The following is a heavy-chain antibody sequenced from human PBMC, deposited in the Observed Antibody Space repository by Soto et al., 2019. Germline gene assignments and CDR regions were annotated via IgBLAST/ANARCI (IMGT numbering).Heavy chain of an antibody. V-gene: IGHV4-4*02. CDR2: ISQAATT. D-gene: IGHD3-16*01. CDR3: ARVLAGTWGGIDY. J-gene: IGHJ4*02. CDR1: GDSISNGHW. Sequence: QVHLQQSGPGLVKPSETLSLTCGVSGDSISNGHWWRWVRQPPGKGLEWVGEISQAATTNYNPSLKSRLTIALDKSKNQCSVELSSVTAADMAVYYCARVLAGTWGGIDYWGQGILVTVSS.